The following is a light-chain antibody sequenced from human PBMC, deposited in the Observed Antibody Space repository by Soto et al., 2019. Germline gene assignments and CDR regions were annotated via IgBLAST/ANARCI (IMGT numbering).Light chain of an antibody. CDR2: SNN. CDR1: SSNIGSNT. V-gene: IGLV1-44*01. CDR3: ATWDDSLNSVV. J-gene: IGLJ2*01. Sequence: QSVLTQPPSASGTPGQRVTVSCSGSSSNIGSNTVNWYQQLPGTAPKLLIYSNNQRPSGVPDRFSGSKSGTSVSLAISGLQSEDEADYYCATWDDSLNSVVIGGGTKLTVL.